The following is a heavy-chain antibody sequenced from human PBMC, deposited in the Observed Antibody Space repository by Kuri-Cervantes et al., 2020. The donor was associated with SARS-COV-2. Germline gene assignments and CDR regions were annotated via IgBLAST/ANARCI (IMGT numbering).Heavy chain of an antibody. CDR3: ASEIKGVGLNR. D-gene: IGHD5-24*01. CDR2: INTNTGNP. Sequence: ASVKVSCKASGYTFTSYAMNWVRQAPGQGLEWMGWINTNTGNPTYAQGFTGRFVFSLDTSVSTAYLQVSSLKAEDTAVYYCASEIKGVGLNRWGQGTLVTVSS. CDR1: GYTFTSYA. J-gene: IGHJ5*02. V-gene: IGHV7-4-1*02.